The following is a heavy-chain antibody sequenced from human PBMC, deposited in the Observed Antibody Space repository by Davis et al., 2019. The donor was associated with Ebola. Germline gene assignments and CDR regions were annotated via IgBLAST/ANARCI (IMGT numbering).Heavy chain of an antibody. CDR2: IYYSGST. D-gene: IGHD2-2*01. V-gene: IGHV4-59*08. CDR1: GGSISSYY. Sequence: SETLSLTCTVSGGSISSYYWSWIRRPPGKGLEWIGYIYYSGSTNYNPSPKSRVTISVDTSKNQFSLKLSSVTAADTAVYYCARLNLVGKYQLQNRWFDPWGQGTLVTVSS. J-gene: IGHJ5*02. CDR3: ARLNLVGKYQLQNRWFDP.